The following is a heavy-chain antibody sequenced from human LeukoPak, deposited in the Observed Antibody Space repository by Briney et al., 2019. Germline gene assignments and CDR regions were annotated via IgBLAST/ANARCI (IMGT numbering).Heavy chain of an antibody. CDR3: ARHRVFDGSTYYYYYMDV. D-gene: IGHD5-24*01. J-gene: IGHJ6*03. Sequence: GESLKISCKGSGYSFTSYWIGWVRQMPGKGLEWMGIIYPGDSYTKYSPSFQGQVIISADKSINTAYLQWSSLKASDTAIYYCARHRVFDGSTYYYYYMDVWGKGTTVTVSS. CDR2: IYPGDSYT. CDR1: GYSFTSYW. V-gene: IGHV5-51*01.